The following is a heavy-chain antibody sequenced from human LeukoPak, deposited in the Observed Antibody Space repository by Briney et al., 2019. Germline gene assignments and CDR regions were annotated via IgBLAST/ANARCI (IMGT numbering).Heavy chain of an antibody. CDR3: ARGPDYYYDSSGYSGPFDY. J-gene: IGHJ4*02. D-gene: IGHD3-22*01. V-gene: IGHV3-53*05. CDR2: IYSGGST. CDR1: GFTVSSNY. Sequence: GGSLRLSCAASGFTVSSNYMSWVRQAPGKGLEWVSVIYSGGSTYYADSVKGRFTISRDNSKNTLYLQMNSLRAEDTAVYYCARGPDYYYDSSGYSGPFDYWGQGTLVTVSS.